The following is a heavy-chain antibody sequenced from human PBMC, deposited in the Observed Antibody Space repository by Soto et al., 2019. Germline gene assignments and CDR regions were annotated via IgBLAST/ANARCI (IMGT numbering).Heavy chain of an antibody. J-gene: IGHJ6*02. CDR2: INIDGSGT. D-gene: IGHD4-17*01. V-gene: IGHV3-74*03. CDR3: ARDSYAPHV. CDR1: GFTFSNYW. Sequence: EEKLLESGGGSVQPGGSLRLPCAASGFTFSNYWMHWVRQAPGKGLVWVSRINIDGSGTTYADSVKGRFTISRDNAKNTVFLEMKNLRAEDTAVYYCARDSYAPHVWGQGTTVTVSS.